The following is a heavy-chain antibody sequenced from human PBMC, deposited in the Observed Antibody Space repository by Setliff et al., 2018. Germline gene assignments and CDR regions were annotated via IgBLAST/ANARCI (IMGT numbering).Heavy chain of an antibody. CDR3: ARDPGFHSGTWCLGD. J-gene: IGHJ4*02. Sequence: SETLSLTCAVYGDSFSDYYWSWLRQPPGKGLEWIEEVNHRGDTNYGPSLRGRVTMTVDAARKQLSLKISSMTAADAGVYYCARDPGFHSGTWCLGDWGQGTQVTVSS. D-gene: IGHD2-8*01. V-gene: IGHV4-34*01. CDR2: VNHRGDT. CDR1: GDSFSDYY.